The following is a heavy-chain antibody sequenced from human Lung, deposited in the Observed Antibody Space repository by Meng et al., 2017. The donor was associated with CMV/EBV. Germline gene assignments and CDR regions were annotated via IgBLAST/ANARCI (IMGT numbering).Heavy chain of an antibody. V-gene: IGHV4-39*02. D-gene: IGHD3-16*02. CDR3: AREDYRSLYFDY. Sequence: SXTLSLXCTVSGGSISSSSYYWGWIRQPPGKGLEWIGSIYYSGSTYYNPSLKSRVTISVDTSKNQFSLKLSSVTAADTAVYYCAREDYRSLYFDYWGQGTLVTVSS. CDR2: IYYSGST. CDR1: GGSISSSSYY. J-gene: IGHJ4*02.